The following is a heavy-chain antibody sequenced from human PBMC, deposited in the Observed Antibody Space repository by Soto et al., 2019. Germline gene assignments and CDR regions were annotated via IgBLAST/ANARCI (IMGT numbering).Heavy chain of an antibody. CDR2: IYYSGST. CDR3: ARHQPLRFFQTYYYYMDV. CDR1: GGSISSSSYY. J-gene: IGHJ6*03. V-gene: IGHV4-39*01. Sequence: SETLSLTCTVSGGSISSSSYYWGWIRQPPGKGLEWIGSIYYSGSTYYNPSLKSRVTISVDTSKNQFSLKLSSVTAADTAVYYCARHQPLRFFQTYYYYMDVWGKGTTVTVSS. D-gene: IGHD3-3*01.